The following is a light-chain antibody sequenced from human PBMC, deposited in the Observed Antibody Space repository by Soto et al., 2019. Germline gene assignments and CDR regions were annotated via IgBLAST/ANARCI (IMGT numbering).Light chain of an antibody. CDR1: NIGSKS. CDR3: QVWQRSTEEVV. V-gene: IGLV3-21*02. Sequence: SYELTQPPSVSVAPGQTAKITCGGNNIGSKSVHWYQQKPGQAPVLVVYDDRERPSGIPDRFYGSNSGNTATLTISRVEAGDEADYYCQVWQRSTEEVVFGGGTKLTVL. J-gene: IGLJ2*01. CDR2: DDR.